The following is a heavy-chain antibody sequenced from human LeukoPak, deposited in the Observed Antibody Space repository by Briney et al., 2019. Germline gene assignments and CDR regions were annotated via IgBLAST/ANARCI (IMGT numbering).Heavy chain of an antibody. Sequence: SETLSLTCAVYGGSFSGYYWSWIRQPPGKGLEWIGEINHSGSTNYNPSLKSRGTISVDTSKNQFSLKLSSVTAADTAVYYCARGYCSSTSCYTYGMDVWGQGTTVTVSS. CDR1: GGSFSGYY. CDR3: ARGYCSSTSCYTYGMDV. J-gene: IGHJ6*02. V-gene: IGHV4-34*01. CDR2: INHSGST. D-gene: IGHD2-2*02.